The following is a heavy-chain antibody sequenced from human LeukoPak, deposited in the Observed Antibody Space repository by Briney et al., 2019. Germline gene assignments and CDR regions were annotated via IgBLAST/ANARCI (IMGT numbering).Heavy chain of an antibody. CDR3: ARDLHWLAFDF. Sequence: GGSLRLSCAASGFSFATSTMNWVRQAPGMGLEWVSGITAPGTTYYADSVKGRFTISRDNSKNTVYLQMNSLAAEDTATYFCARDLHWLAFDFWGQGSLVTVSS. CDR1: GFSFATST. V-gene: IGHV3-23*01. CDR2: ITAPGTT. D-gene: IGHD6-19*01. J-gene: IGHJ4*02.